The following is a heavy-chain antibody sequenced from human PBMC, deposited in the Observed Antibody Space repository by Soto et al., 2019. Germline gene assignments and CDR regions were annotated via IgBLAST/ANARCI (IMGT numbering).Heavy chain of an antibody. CDR3: ALLVGATTGDAFDI. V-gene: IGHV3-23*01. CDR1: GFTFSSYA. Sequence: GGSLRLSCAASGFTFSSYAMSWVRQAPGKGLEWVSAISGSGGSTYYTDSVKGRFTISRDNSKNTLYLQMSSLRAEDTAVYYCALLVGATTGDAFDIWGQGTMVTVSS. CDR2: ISGSGGST. J-gene: IGHJ3*02. D-gene: IGHD1-26*01.